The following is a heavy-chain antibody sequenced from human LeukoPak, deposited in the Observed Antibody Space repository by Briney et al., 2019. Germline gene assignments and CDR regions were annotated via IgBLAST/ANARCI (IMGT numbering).Heavy chain of an antibody. CDR1: GGSISSGGYY. J-gene: IGHJ4*02. Sequence: PSETLSLTCTVSGGSISSGGYYWSWIRQLPGKGLEWMGYIYPSGSTYYNPSLKSRVTISVDTSKNQFPLNLSSVTAADTAVYHCARGRYSGYDPPTDYWGQGSLVTVSS. CDR3: ARGRYSGYDPPTDY. D-gene: IGHD5-12*01. V-gene: IGHV4-31*03. CDR2: IYPSGST.